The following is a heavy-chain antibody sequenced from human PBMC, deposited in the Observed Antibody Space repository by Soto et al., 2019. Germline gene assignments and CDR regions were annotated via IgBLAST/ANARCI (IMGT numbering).Heavy chain of an antibody. CDR1: GGSISGCGYS. J-gene: IGHJ4*02. Sequence: QVQLQESGPGLVKPSQTLSLTCTVSGGSISGCGYSWSWIRQHPGKGLEWIGYIYSSGSTYYNPSLKSRVTISVDTSKKQFSLKLSSVTAADTAVYYCARVEQWQLGGVDYWGQGTLVTVSS. CDR3: ARVEQWQLGGVDY. V-gene: IGHV4-31*03. D-gene: IGHD6-6*01. CDR2: IYSSGST.